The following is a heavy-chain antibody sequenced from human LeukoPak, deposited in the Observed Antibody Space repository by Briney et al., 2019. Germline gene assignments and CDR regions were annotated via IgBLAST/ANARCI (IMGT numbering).Heavy chain of an antibody. J-gene: IGHJ4*02. CDR1: GFTFGSYA. V-gene: IGHV3-23*01. CDR2: ISGSGGST. Sequence: GGSLRLSCAASGFTFGSYAMSWVRQAPGKGLEWVSAISGSGGSTYYADSVKGRFTISRDNSKNTLYLQMNSLRAEDTAVYYCAKDRGYCSGGSCYRSFDYWGQGTLVTVSS. CDR3: AKDRGYCSGGSCYRSFDY. D-gene: IGHD2-15*01.